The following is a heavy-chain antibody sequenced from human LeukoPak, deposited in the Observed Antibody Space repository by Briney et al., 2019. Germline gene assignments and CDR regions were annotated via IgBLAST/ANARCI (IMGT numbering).Heavy chain of an antibody. V-gene: IGHV1-2*02. CDR3: ATHYSGSYRYFDY. Sequence: ASVKVSCKASGYTFTAYYMHWVRQAPGQGLEWMGWINPNSGGTNYAQKFQGRVTMTRDTSISTAYMELSRLRSDDTAVYYCATHYSGSYRYFDYWGQGTLVTVSS. J-gene: IGHJ4*02. D-gene: IGHD1-26*01. CDR2: INPNSGGT. CDR1: GYTFTAYY.